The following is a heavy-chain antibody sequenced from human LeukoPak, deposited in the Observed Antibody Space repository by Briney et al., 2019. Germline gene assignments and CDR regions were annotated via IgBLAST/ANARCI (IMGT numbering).Heavy chain of an antibody. CDR1: GFTFSSYG. CDR2: IWYDGSNK. Sequence: GGSLRLSCAASGFTFSSYGMHWVRQAPGKGLEWVAVIWYDGSNKYYADSVKGRFTIPRDNSKNPLYLQMNSLRAEDTAVYYCARDRYCSSTSCYITIDYWGQGTLVTVSS. V-gene: IGHV3-33*01. J-gene: IGHJ4*02. D-gene: IGHD2-2*02. CDR3: ARDRYCSSTSCYITIDY.